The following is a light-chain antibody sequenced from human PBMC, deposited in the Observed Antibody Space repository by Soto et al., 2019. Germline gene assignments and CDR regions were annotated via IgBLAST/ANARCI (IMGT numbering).Light chain of an antibody. CDR2: DGS. Sequence: IVLTQSPATLSLSPGEGATLSCRASQSIGDYVAWFQQKPGQAPRLLIYDGSNRAVGIPARFSGSASGTDSTLAISSLEPEDFAVYYCQQRSVWPLTFGGGTRVEI. CDR1: QSIGDY. V-gene: IGKV3-11*01. CDR3: QQRSVWPLT. J-gene: IGKJ4*01.